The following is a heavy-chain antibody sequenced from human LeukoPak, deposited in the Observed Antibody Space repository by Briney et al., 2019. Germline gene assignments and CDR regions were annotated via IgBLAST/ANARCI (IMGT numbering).Heavy chain of an antibody. CDR3: ARHEAQDFDY. Sequence: SETLSLTCAVYGGSFSGYYWGWIRQPPGKGLEWIGSIYYSGTTYYSTSLKSRVTISVDTSKNQFSLRLSSVTAADTAVYYCARHEAQDFDYWGQGTLVTVSS. V-gene: IGHV4-39*01. CDR2: IYYSGTT. J-gene: IGHJ4*02. CDR1: GGSFSGYY.